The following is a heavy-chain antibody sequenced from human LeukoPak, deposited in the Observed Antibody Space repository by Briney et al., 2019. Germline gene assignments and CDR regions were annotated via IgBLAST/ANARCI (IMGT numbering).Heavy chain of an antibody. Sequence: GGSLRLSCAPSGFTFSAYSLSWVRQAPGKGLEWVAKIKKDGSEKDYVDSVKGRFIISRDNAKGSLYLQLNSLRAEDTAVYYCARGFQRGDSPVWGQGTLVTVSS. D-gene: IGHD2-21*02. CDR1: GFTFSAYS. CDR3: ARGFQRGDSPV. V-gene: IGHV3-7*01. J-gene: IGHJ4*02. CDR2: IKKDGSEK.